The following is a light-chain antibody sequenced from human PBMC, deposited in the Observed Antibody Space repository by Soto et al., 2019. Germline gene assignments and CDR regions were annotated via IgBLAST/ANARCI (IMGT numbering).Light chain of an antibody. CDR2: GAS. CDR1: QTINNN. J-gene: IGKJ2*01. V-gene: IGKV3-15*01. Sequence: MTQAPATVSVYPGERATLSCRASQTINNNVAWYQLKDGQVPRLVIYGASTRATDIPARFSGSGSGTEFTLTISSLQSEDVAVYYCQQSYLTPYTFGQGTKVDI. CDR3: QQSYLTPYT.